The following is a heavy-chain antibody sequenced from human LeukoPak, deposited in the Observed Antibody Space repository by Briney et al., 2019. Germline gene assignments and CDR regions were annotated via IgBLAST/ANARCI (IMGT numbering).Heavy chain of an antibody. CDR2: IYTSGST. D-gene: IGHD2-21*02. CDR3: ARELDGGYCGGDCYSWYFDL. Sequence: SETLSLTCTVSGGSISSYYWSWIRQPAGKGLEWIGRIYTSGSTNYNPSLKSRVTMSVDTSKNQFSLKLSSVTAADTAVYYCARELDGGYCGGDCYSWYFDLWGRGTLVTVSS. CDR1: GGSISSYY. J-gene: IGHJ2*01. V-gene: IGHV4-4*07.